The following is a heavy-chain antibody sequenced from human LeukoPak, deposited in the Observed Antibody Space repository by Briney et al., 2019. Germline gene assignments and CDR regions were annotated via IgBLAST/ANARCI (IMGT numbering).Heavy chain of an antibody. CDR2: ISYDGSNK. V-gene: IGHV3-30-3*01. CDR1: GFIFSSYA. J-gene: IGHJ4*02. D-gene: IGHD3-10*01. Sequence: GGSLRLSCAASGFIFSSYAMHWVRQAPGKGLEWVAFISYDGSNKYYADSVKGRFTISRDNSKNTLHLQMNSLRAEDTSVYYCARDYGSGSYYPDYWGQGTLVTVSS. CDR3: ARDYGSGSYYPDY.